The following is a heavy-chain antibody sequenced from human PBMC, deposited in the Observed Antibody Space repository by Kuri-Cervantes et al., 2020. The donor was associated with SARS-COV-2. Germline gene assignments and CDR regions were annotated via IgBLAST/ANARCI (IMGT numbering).Heavy chain of an antibody. CDR1: GFTFRSYG. D-gene: IGHD2-15*01. J-gene: IGHJ4*02. CDR3: ARDRGYCDGGGCYSTGFSFDY. V-gene: IGHV3-21*01. CDR2: ISSGSDYI. Sequence: GESLKISCVASGFTFRSYGVTWVRQAPGRGLEWASSISSGSDYIYYADSVKGRFSVSRDNAENSLSLQMNSLTAGDTAVYYCARDRGYCDGGGCYSTGFSFDYWGQGALVTVSS.